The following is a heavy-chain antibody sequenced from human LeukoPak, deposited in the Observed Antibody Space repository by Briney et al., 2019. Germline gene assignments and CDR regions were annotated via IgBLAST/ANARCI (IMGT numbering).Heavy chain of an antibody. J-gene: IGHJ4*02. CDR2: INHSGST. D-gene: IGHD3-3*01. CDR3: ARSRIWSDY. V-gene: IGHV4-34*01. Sequence: PSETLSLTCAVYGGSFSGYYWSWIRQPPGKGLEWIGEINHSGSTNYNPSLKSRVTISVDTSKNQFSLKLSSVTAADTAVYYCARSRIWSDYWGQGTLVTVSS. CDR1: GGSFSGYY.